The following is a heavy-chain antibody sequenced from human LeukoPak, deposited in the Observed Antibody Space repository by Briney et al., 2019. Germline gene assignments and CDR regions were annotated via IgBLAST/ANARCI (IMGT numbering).Heavy chain of an antibody. CDR1: GFTFSSYS. Sequence: GGSLRLSCAASGFTFSSYSMNRVRQAPGKGLEWVSSISSSSYIYYADSVKGRFTISRDNAKNSLYLQMNSLRAEDTAVYYCARDGSGWYYFDYWGQGTLVTVSS. CDR2: ISSSSYI. CDR3: ARDGSGWYYFDY. V-gene: IGHV3-21*01. D-gene: IGHD6-19*01. J-gene: IGHJ4*02.